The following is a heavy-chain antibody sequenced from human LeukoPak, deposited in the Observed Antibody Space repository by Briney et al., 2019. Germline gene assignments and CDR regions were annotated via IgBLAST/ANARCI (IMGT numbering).Heavy chain of an antibody. J-gene: IGHJ4*02. V-gene: IGHV3-21*04. D-gene: IGHD2-2*01. CDR3: ATPYCSSTSCHYFDY. CDR2: ISSSSSYI. CDR1: GFTFSSYS. Sequence: PGGSLRLSCAASGFTFSSYSMNWVRQAPGKGLEWVSSISSSSSYIYYADSVKGRFTISRDNAKNSLYLQMNSLRAEDTAVYYCATPYCSSTSCHYFDYWGQGTLVTVSS.